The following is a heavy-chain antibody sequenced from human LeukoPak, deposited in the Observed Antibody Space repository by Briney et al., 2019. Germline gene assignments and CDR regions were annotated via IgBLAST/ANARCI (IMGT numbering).Heavy chain of an antibody. J-gene: IGHJ6*02. CDR3: ASTGGYGSGTYDYYYFGMDV. CDR2: ITSSGRII. Sequence: GGSLRLSCAASGFTFSSYEMNWVRQAPGKGLEWVSYITSSGRIIYYADSVKGRFTISRDNAKNSLYLQMNSLRAEDTAVYYCASTGGYGSGTYDYYYFGMDVWGQGTTVTVSS. D-gene: IGHD3-10*01. V-gene: IGHV3-48*03. CDR1: GFTFSSYE.